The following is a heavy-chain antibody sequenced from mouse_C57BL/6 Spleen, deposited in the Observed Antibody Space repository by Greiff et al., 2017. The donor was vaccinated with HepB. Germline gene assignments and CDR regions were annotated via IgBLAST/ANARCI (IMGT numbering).Heavy chain of an antibody. J-gene: IGHJ3*01. CDR3: ARDDDYGNSWFAY. CDR1: GYSITSGYY. Sequence: EVQLQESGPGLVKPSQSLSLTCSVTGYSITSGYYWNWIRQFPGNKLEWMGYISYDGSNNYNPSLKNRISITRDTSKNQFFLKLNSVTTEDTATYYCARDDDYGNSWFAYWGQGTLVTVSA. V-gene: IGHV3-6*01. CDR2: ISYDGSN. D-gene: IGHD2-1*01.